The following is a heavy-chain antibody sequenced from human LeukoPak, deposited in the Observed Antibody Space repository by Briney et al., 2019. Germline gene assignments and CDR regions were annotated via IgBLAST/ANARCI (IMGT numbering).Heavy chain of an antibody. D-gene: IGHD1-26*01. CDR2: INHSGST. J-gene: IGHJ4*02. CDR3: ARGGYSGSYLYFDY. CDR1: GGSFSGYY. V-gene: IGHV4-34*01. Sequence: SETLSLLCAVYGGSFSGYYWRWIRQPPGKGLEWIGEINHSGSTNFNPSLKSRVTISVDTSKNQFSLNLSAVTAADTAVYYCARGGYSGSYLYFDYWGQGTLVTVSS.